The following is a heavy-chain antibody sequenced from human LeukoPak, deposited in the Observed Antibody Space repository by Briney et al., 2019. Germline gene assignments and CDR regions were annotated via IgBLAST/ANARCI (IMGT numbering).Heavy chain of an antibody. V-gene: IGHV5-51*01. Sequence: GESLKISCKGSGYSFTSYWIGWVRQMPGKGLEWMGIIYPGDSDTRYSPSFQGQVTISADKSISTAYLQWSSLKASDTAMYYCARSSTRVVVAASVYGMDVWGQGTTVTVSS. CDR1: GYSFTSYW. CDR2: IYPGDSDT. J-gene: IGHJ6*02. CDR3: ARSSTRVVVAASVYGMDV. D-gene: IGHD2-15*01.